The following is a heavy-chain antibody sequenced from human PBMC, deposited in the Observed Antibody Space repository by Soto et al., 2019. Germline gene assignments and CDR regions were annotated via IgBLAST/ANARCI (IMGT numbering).Heavy chain of an antibody. CDR1: GDSVSSNSAA. D-gene: IGHD3-9*01. CDR2: TYYRSKWYN. CDR3: ARDWDYDILPVGTFDY. J-gene: IGHJ4*02. V-gene: IGHV6-1*01. Sequence: SQTLSLTCAISGDSVSSNSAAWNWIRQSPSRGLEWLGRTYYRSKWYNDYAVSVKSRITINPDTSKNQFSLQLNSVTPEDTAVYYCARDWDYDILPVGTFDYWGQGTLVTVSS.